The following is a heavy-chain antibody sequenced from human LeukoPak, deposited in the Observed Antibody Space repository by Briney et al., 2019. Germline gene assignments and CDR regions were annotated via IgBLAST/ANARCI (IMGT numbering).Heavy chain of an antibody. J-gene: IGHJ4*02. CDR2: ISAYNGNT. Sequence: ASVKVSCKASGYTFTSYGISWVRQAPGQGLEWMGWISAYNGNTNYAQKLQGRVTMTTDTSTSTAYMELRSLRSDDTAVYYCARDVGTLFDIPPPDYWGQGTLVTVSS. CDR1: GYTFTSYG. V-gene: IGHV1-18*01. D-gene: IGHD3-3*01. CDR3: ARDVGTLFDIPPPDY.